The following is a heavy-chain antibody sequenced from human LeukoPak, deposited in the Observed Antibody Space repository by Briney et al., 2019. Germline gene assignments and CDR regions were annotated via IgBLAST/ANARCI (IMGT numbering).Heavy chain of an antibody. V-gene: IGHV4-59*01. D-gene: IGHD3-10*01. J-gene: IGHJ4*02. CDR1: GVSISGYY. CDR2: IYYSGST. Sequence: SETLSLTCTVSGVSISGYYWSWIRQPPGKGLEWIGYIYYSGSTNYNPSLKRRVTISVDTSKNQFSLKLSSVTAADTAVYYCARATPNYYGSGSYLDWGQGTLVTVSS. CDR3: ARATPNYYGSGSYLD.